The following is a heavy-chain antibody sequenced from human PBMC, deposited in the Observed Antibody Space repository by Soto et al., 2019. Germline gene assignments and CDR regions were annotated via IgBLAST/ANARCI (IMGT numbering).Heavy chain of an antibody. CDR1: GFTFSSYA. CDR2: ISYDGSNK. CDR3: ARNEYYYDSSGYYDFDY. V-gene: IGHV3-30-3*01. D-gene: IGHD3-22*01. J-gene: IGHJ4*02. Sequence: GGSLRLSCAASGFTFSSYAMHWVRQAPGKGLEWVAVISYDGSNKYYADSVKGRFTISRDNSKNTLYLQMNSLRAEGTAVYYCARNEYYYDSSGYYDFDYWGQGTLVTVSS.